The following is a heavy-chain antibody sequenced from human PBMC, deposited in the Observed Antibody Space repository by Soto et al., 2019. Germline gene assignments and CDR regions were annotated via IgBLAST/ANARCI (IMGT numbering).Heavy chain of an antibody. CDR2: IYYSGST. J-gene: IGHJ6*02. CDR3: AREAGSSSWYDENYYGMDV. V-gene: IGHV4-59*01. Sequence: SETLSLTCTVSGGSISSYYWSWIRQPPGKGLEWIGYIYYSGSTNYNPSLKSRVTISVDTSKNQFSLKLSSVTAADTAVYYCAREAGSSSWYDENYYGMDVWGQGTTVTVSS. D-gene: IGHD6-13*01. CDR1: GGSISSYY.